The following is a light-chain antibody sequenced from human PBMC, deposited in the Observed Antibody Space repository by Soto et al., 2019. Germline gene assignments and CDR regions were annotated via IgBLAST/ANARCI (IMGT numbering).Light chain of an antibody. CDR3: QKYNSAPLT. CDR2: SAS. J-gene: IGKJ3*01. CDR1: QAISIY. Sequence: DIQLTQSPPSLSASVGDRVTITCRASQAISIYFAWYQQKPGKIPKLLIFSASTVQSGVPSSFSGSGSGTDFTLTISNLQPEDVATYYCQKYNSAPLTFGHGTKVDLK. V-gene: IGKV1-27*01.